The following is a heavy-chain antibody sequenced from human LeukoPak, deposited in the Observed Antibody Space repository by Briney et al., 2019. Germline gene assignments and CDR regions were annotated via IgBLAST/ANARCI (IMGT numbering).Heavy chain of an antibody. CDR3: ANHRSAFEF. CDR1: GLTFSTFG. V-gene: IGHV3-23*01. Sequence: GGSLRLSCAASGLTFSTFGMSWIRQSPGKGLEWVSAISGSASGHIPNYADSVKGRFTNSRDNYKNTLYLQMNSLRVEDTAVYYCANHRSAFEFWGQGTLVTVSS. CDR2: ISGSASGH. D-gene: IGHD3-10*01. J-gene: IGHJ4*02.